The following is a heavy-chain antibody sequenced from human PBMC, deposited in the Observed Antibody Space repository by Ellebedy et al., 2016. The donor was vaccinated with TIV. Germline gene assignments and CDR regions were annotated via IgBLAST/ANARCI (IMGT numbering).Heavy chain of an antibody. J-gene: IGHJ4*02. CDR3: ARGGLPAAKDF. D-gene: IGHD2-2*01. Sequence: GESLKISCAASGFTLSSYWVHWVRQAPGKGLVWVSRMNTDGSSISYADSVKGRFTISRDNAKNTLYLQMNSLRAEDTAVYYCARGGLPAAKDFWGQGTLVTVSS. V-gene: IGHV3-74*01. CDR2: MNTDGSSI. CDR1: GFTLSSYW.